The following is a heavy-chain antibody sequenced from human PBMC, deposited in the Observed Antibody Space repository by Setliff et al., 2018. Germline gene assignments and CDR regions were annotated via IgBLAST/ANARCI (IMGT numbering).Heavy chain of an antibody. CDR1: GDTFSTYA. J-gene: IGHJ6*02. V-gene: IGHV1-69*13. CDR3: ARGEYSAYVSYYGMDV. CDR2: IIPLFGTA. D-gene: IGHD5-12*01. Sequence: ASVKVSCKASGDTFSTYALSWVRQAPGQGLEWMGGIIPLFGTATYAQKFRDRFTITADESTSTVYMELSRLRSEDTAIYYCARGEYSAYVSYYGMDVWGQGTTVTVSS.